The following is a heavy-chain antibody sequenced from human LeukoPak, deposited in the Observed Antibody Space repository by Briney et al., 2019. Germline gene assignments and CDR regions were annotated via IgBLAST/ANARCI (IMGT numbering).Heavy chain of an antibody. D-gene: IGHD1-1*01. CDR3: ARDTKRSRARWENLGFDP. Sequence: ASVKVSCKASGYTFGDYYMHWVRQAPGQGLEWMGWINPDSGGTKYAQKFQDRVTMTSDTSISTAYMELRSLRSDDTAVYYCARDTKRSRARWENLGFDPWGQGTLVTVSS. J-gene: IGHJ5*02. CDR2: INPDSGGT. CDR1: GYTFGDYY. V-gene: IGHV1-2*02.